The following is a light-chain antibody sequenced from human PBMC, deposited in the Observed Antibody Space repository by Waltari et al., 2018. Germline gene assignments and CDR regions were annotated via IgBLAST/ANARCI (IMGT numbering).Light chain of an antibody. V-gene: IGLV1-44*01. CDR1: SSNIGSYP. CDR3: AAWDDSLNGWV. Sequence: QSVLTQPPSASGTPGQRVTISCSGSSSNIGSYPVNWYQQLPGTAPKLRIYYNNQRPAGVPDQFSGSKSGTSASLAISGLQSEDEADYYCAAWDDSLNGWVFGGGTKLTVL. CDR2: YNN. J-gene: IGLJ3*02.